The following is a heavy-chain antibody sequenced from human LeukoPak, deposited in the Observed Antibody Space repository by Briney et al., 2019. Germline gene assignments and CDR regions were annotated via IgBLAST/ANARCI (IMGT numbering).Heavy chain of an antibody. CDR3: ARGPDSSNWYEPVDY. J-gene: IGHJ4*02. D-gene: IGHD6-13*01. V-gene: IGHV3-66*01. CDR1: GFTVSSNY. Sequence: GGSLRLSCAASGFTVSSNYMSWVRQAPGKGLEWVSVIYGGGSTYHADSVKGRFTISRDNSKNTVYLQMNSLRAEDTAVYYCARGPDSSNWYEPVDYWGQGTLVTVSS. CDR2: IYGGGST.